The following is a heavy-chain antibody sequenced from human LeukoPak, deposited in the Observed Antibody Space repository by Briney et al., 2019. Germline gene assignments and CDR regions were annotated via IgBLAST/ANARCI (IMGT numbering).Heavy chain of an antibody. CDR3: ASWGSGSAGGAYYYYMDV. Sequence: SETLSLTCAVYGGSFSGYYWSWIRQPPGKGLEWIGEINHSGSTNYNPSLKSRVTISVDTSKNQFSLKLSFVTAADTAVYYCASWGSGSAGGAYYYYMDVWGKGTTVTISS. CDR1: GGSFSGYY. V-gene: IGHV4-34*01. CDR2: INHSGST. J-gene: IGHJ6*03. D-gene: IGHD3-10*01.